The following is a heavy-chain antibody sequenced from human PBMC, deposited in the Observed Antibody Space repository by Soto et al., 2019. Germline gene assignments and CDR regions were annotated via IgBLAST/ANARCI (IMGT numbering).Heavy chain of an antibody. CDR3: AKDGLSDSPSAIDY. CDR2: IGGSGRNT. D-gene: IGHD6-13*01. V-gene: IGHV3-23*01. Sequence: PGGSLRLSCAASGFMFSRSGMTWVRQAPGMRLESVAGIGGSGRNTYYADSVKGRFTISRDNSENTLFLQMNSLRDEDTAIYYCAKDGLSDSPSAIDYWGQGTRVTVSS. J-gene: IGHJ4*02. CDR1: GFMFSRSG.